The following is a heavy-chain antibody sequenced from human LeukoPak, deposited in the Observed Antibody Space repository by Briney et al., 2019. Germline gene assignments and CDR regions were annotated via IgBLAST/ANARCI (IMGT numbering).Heavy chain of an antibody. Sequence: SETLSLTCAVSGGSISTYYWSWIRQPAGKRLEWTGYIYYSGRTYYNPSLKSRVTMSVDTSKNQFSLRLSSVNAADTAVYYCARDILATSIATPYYWGQGTLVTVSS. CDR2: IYYSGRT. CDR3: ARDILATSIATPYY. V-gene: IGHV4-59*12. CDR1: GGSISTYY. J-gene: IGHJ4*02. D-gene: IGHD6-6*01.